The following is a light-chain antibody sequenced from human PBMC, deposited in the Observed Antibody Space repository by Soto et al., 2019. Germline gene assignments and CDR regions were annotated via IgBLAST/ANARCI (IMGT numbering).Light chain of an antibody. V-gene: IGLV2-14*01. J-gene: IGLJ2*01. Sequence: QSALTQPASVSGSPGQSITISCTGTEVGAHRFVSWYQQVPGTAPKILIYEVIKRPSGISPRFSGSKAGNTASLTISGLQADDEADYFCSTYTSASTSFGGGTKLTVL. CDR2: EVI. CDR3: STYTSASTS. CDR1: EVGAHRF.